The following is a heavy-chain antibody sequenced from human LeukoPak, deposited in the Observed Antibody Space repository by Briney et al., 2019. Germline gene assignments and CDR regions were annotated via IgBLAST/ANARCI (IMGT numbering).Heavy chain of an antibody. J-gene: IGHJ4*02. CDR3: ARGDQEFDY. CDR2: VYASGDYKSCIN. Sequence: KTSETLSLTCTVSGTSINTYSWSWIRQTPGKGLEWIGYVYASGDYKSCINTYNPALARRSTIPVATSKNQFALRLTSLTAADTAVYSCARGDQEFDYWGQGTRVTVSS. CDR1: GTSINTYS. V-gene: IGHV4-59*13.